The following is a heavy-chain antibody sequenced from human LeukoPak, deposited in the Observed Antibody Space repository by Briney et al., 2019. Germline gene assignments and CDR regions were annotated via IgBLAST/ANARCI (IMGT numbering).Heavy chain of an antibody. CDR1: GYTFIKYG. D-gene: IGHD3-9*01. V-gene: IGHV1-18*01. Sequence: ASAKVSCKASGYTFIKYGISWVRQAPGQGLEWMGWISADNGNTYYTQKFRGRVTFTTDTSTSTAYMELRSLRSDDTAVYFCARVDILTGYYFFDYWGQGTLVTVSS. J-gene: IGHJ4*02. CDR3: ARVDILTGYYFFDY. CDR2: ISADNGNT.